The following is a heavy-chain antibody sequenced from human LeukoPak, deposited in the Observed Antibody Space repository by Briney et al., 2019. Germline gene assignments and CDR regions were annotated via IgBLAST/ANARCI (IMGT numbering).Heavy chain of an antibody. V-gene: IGHV3-11*01. Sequence: GGSLRLSCAASGFTFSNYYMSWIRQAPGKGLEWVSYIRSTLITIYYADSVKGRFTISRDNAKNSLYLQMNSLRAKDTDVYYCARSVYIWNDFDFWGRGTVVTVS. CDR2: IRSTLITI. CDR1: GFTFSNYY. J-gene: IGHJ4*02. CDR3: ARSVYIWNDFDF. D-gene: IGHD1-20*01.